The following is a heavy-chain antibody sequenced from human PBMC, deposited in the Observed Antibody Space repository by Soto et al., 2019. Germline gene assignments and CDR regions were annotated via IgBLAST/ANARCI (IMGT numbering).Heavy chain of an antibody. D-gene: IGHD1-26*01. CDR3: AKDLVPGYSGSYVDY. CDR1: GFTFSSYG. Sequence: QVQLVESGGGVVQPGRSLRLSCAASGFTFSSYGMHWVRQAPGAGLEWVAGISYDGSKKYYADSVKGRFTISRDNSNNTLYLQMNSLKAEDTAVYYCAKDLVPGYSGSYVDYWGQGTLVTVSS. J-gene: IGHJ4*02. CDR2: ISYDGSKK. V-gene: IGHV3-30*18.